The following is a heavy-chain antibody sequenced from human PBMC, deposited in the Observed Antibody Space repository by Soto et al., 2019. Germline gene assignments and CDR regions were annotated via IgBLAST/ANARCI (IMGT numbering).Heavy chain of an antibody. J-gene: IGHJ4*02. CDR3: ARERLVGNRYFDY. CDR1: GCSISSFY. V-gene: IGHV4-4*07. D-gene: IGHD1-26*01. Sequence: PXETLSLTCTFSGCSISSFYWSWIRQPAGKGLEWIGRIHISGTTNYNPSRKGRVTMSVDTSKNQFSLSLSSVTAADTAVYYCARERLVGNRYFDYWGQGTLVTVSS. CDR2: IHISGTT.